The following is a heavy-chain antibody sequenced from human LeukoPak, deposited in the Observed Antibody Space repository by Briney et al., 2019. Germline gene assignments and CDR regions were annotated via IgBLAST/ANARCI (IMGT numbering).Heavy chain of an antibody. CDR2: ISGRGDTT. J-gene: IGHJ3*02. D-gene: IGHD3-22*01. Sequence: GGSLRLSCAASGFAYRSYAMICLPQAPGKGLVGVSDISGRGDTTNYADSVKGRFTISRENSKNTLYLQMNSLRAEDTAVYYCAKSITMIVVVVGNAFDIWGQGTMVTVSS. CDR1: GFAYRSYA. V-gene: IGHV3-23*01. CDR3: AKSITMIVVVVGNAFDI.